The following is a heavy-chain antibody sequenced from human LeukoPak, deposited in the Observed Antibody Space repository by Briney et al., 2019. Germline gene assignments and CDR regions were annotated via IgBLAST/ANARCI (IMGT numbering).Heavy chain of an antibody. CDR2: ISTSSGYI. D-gene: IGHD3-10*01. CDR1: GFIFSSYS. CDR3: ARLGSQNYFDY. V-gene: IGHV3-21*01. J-gene: IGHJ4*02. Sequence: GGSLRLSCAASGFIFSSYSMNWVRQAPGKGLEWVSSISTSSGYIYYADSVKGRFTISRDNAKNLLYLQLNSLRAEDTAVYYCARLGSQNYFDYWGQGTLVTVSS.